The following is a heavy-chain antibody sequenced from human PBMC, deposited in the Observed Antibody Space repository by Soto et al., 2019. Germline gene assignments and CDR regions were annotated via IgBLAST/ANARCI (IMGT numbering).Heavy chain of an antibody. J-gene: IGHJ6*02. CDR2: IYYSGST. CDR3: ARGSGHDYYYYGMDV. V-gene: IGHV4-31*03. Sequence: SETLSLTCTVSGGSISSCGYYWSWIRHHPVKGLEWIGYIYYSGSTYYNPSLKSRVTISVDTSKNQFSLKLSSVTAADTAVYYCARGSGHDYYYYGMDVWGQGTTVTVSS. CDR1: GGSISSCGYY. D-gene: IGHD1-26*01.